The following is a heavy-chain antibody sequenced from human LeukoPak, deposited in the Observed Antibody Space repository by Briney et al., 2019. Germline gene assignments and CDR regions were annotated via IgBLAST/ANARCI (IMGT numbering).Heavy chain of an antibody. Sequence: GGSLRLSCAASGFTFSSYGMHWVRQAPGKGLEWVAFIRYDGSNKYYADSVKGRFTISRDNSKNTLYLQMNSLRAEDTAVYYCARYSGSYYYFDYWGQGTLVTVSS. CDR1: GFTFSSYG. V-gene: IGHV3-30*02. D-gene: IGHD1-26*01. CDR3: ARYSGSYYYFDY. CDR2: IRYDGSNK. J-gene: IGHJ4*02.